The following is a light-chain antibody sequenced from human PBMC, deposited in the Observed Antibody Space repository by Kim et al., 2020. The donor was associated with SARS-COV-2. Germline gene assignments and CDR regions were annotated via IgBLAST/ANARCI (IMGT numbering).Light chain of an antibody. Sequence: APGKTARITCGGNNIGSKSVHWYQPKPGQAPVLVMYYDSDRPSGISERFSGSNSGNTAALTISRVEAGDEANYYCQVWDSTSDHPVFGGGTQLTVL. CDR1: NIGSKS. J-gene: IGLJ3*02. CDR2: YDS. V-gene: IGLV3-21*04. CDR3: QVWDSTSDHPV.